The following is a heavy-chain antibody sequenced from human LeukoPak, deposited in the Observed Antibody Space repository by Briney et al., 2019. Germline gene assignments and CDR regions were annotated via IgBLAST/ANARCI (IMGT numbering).Heavy chain of an antibody. D-gene: IGHD1-14*01. Sequence: GGSLRLSCAASGFTFSSYAMHWVRQAPGKGLEWVAVISYDGSNRYYADSVKGRFTISRDNSKNTLYLQMNSLRAEDAAVYYCARPRTPGAFDIWGQGTMVTVSS. CDR1: GFTFSSYA. CDR3: ARPRTPGAFDI. CDR2: ISYDGSNR. V-gene: IGHV3-30-3*01. J-gene: IGHJ3*02.